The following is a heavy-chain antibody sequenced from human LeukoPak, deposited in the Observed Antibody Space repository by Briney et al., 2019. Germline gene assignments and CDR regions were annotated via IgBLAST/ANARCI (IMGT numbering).Heavy chain of an antibody. V-gene: IGHV3-48*03. Sequence: PGGSLRLSCAASGFTCSSYEMNWVRHAPGKGLEWVSYISSSGSTIYYADSVKGRFTSARDNAKNSLYLQMNSLRAEDTAVYYCAKVIVWFGELLPDYWGQGTLVTVSS. D-gene: IGHD3-10*01. CDR1: GFTCSSYE. CDR3: AKVIVWFGELLPDY. CDR2: ISSSGSTI. J-gene: IGHJ4*02.